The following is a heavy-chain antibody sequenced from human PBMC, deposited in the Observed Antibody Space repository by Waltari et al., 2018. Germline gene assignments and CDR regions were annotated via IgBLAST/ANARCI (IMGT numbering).Heavy chain of an antibody. CDR2: ISSEGDRT. V-gene: IGHV3-23*01. D-gene: IGHD1-26*01. CDR1: EIAFRNYA. J-gene: IGHJ5*01. Sequence: ELQMLQSGGGLAQPGGSLRLSCEGSEIAFRNYAISWVRQAPWKGLQWVATISSEGDRTSYEDSVKGRFIVSRDNSKKSVFLQMNNLRADDRALYFCAKGGRYSPSENFFDSWGQGTLVTVSS. CDR3: AKGGRYSPSENFFDS.